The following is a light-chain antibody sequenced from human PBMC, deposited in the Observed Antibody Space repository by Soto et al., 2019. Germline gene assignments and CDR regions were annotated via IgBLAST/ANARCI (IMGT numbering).Light chain of an antibody. J-gene: IGKJ1*01. CDR2: GAS. Sequence: EIWLTQSPGTLSLSPGERATLSCGASQSVSNNYLAWYQQKPCQAPRLLIYGASNRATGIPDRLSGSGSGTEFTLTISRLEPEDFAVYYCQQYGSPGTFGHGTKVDIK. CDR1: QSVSNNY. V-gene: IGKV3-20*01. CDR3: QQYGSPGT.